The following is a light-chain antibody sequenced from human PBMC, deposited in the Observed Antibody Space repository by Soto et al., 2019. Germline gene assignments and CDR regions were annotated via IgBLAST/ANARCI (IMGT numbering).Light chain of an antibody. J-gene: IGKJ1*01. CDR1: QSVSSN. V-gene: IGKV3-15*01. CDR2: GAS. Sequence: EIVLTQSPGTLSLSSGERATLSCRASQSVSSNLAWYQQKPGQAPRLLIYGASTRATGIPARFSGSGSGTEFTLTISSLQSEDFAVYYCQQYNNWPPTFGQGTKVDI. CDR3: QQYNNWPPT.